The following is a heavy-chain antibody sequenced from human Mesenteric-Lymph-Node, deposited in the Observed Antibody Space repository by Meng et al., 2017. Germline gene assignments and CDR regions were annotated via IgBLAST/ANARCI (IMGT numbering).Heavy chain of an antibody. D-gene: IGHD3-10*01. J-gene: IGHJ3*02. CDR3: ARDIHTMVIFDAFDI. V-gene: IGHV3-48*03. CDR2: ISDRGSRI. Sequence: GESLKISCAASGFSFSSYEMNWVRQGPGKGLEWVSYISDRGSRIYYADSVKGRFTISRDNAKNSLYLQMNSLRAEDTAVYYCARDIHTMVIFDAFDIWGQGTMVTVSS. CDR1: GFSFSSYE.